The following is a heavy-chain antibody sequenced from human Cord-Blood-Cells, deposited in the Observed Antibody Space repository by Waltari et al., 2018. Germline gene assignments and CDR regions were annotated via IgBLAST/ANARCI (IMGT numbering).Heavy chain of an antibody. D-gene: IGHD2-8*02. V-gene: IGHV3-33*01. J-gene: IGHJ4*02. CDR1: GFTFSSYG. Sequence: QVQLVESGGGVVQPGRSLRLSCAASGFTFSSYGMHWVRQAPGKGLEWVAVIWYDGSNKYYADSVKGRFTISRDNSKNTLYLQMNSLRAEDTAVYYCASLGGCTGGVCRDYWGQGTLVTVSS. CDR2: IWYDGSNK. CDR3: ASLGGCTGGVCRDY.